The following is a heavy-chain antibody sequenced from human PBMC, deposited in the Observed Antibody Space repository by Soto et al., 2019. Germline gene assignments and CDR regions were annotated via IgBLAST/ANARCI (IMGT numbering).Heavy chain of an antibody. V-gene: IGHV3-30*18. CDR2: ISYDGGSK. CDR1: GFSFSNYG. D-gene: IGHD3-10*01. Sequence: QVQLVESGGGVVQPGRSLRLSCAASGFSFSNYGMDWVRQAPGKGLEWVAVISYDGGSKYYADSGKGRFTISRDNSNNTVYLHMNSLRAEDTAVYYCAKDGRSGSYFTKGSYIDVWGKGTTVTVSS. CDR3: AKDGRSGSYFTKGSYIDV. J-gene: IGHJ6*03.